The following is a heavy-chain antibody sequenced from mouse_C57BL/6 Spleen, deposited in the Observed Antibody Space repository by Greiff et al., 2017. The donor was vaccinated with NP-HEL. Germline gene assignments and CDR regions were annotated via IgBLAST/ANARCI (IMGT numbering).Heavy chain of an antibody. D-gene: IGHD1-1*01. V-gene: IGHV1-54*01. CDR1: GYAFTNYL. CDR3: ARYYYGSRGAMDY. Sequence: QVQLQQSGAELVRPGTSVKVSCKASGYAFTNYLIEWVKQRPGQGLEWIGVINPGSGGTNYNEKFKGKATLTADKSSSTAYMQLSSLTSEDSAVYVCARYYYGSRGAMDYWGQGTSVTVSS. J-gene: IGHJ4*01. CDR2: INPGSGGT.